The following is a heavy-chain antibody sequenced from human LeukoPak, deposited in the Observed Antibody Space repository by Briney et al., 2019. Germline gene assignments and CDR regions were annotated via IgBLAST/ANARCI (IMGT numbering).Heavy chain of an antibody. Sequence: SETLSPTCTVSGGSISSYYWSWIRQPPGKGLEWIGYIYYSGSTNYNPSLKSRVTISVDTSKNQFSLKLSSVTAADTAVYHCASPSVGGYSSSGLWGYYYYGMDVWGQGTTVTVSS. CDR1: GGSISSYY. D-gene: IGHD6-6*01. CDR2: IYYSGST. CDR3: ASPSVGGYSSSGLWGYYYYGMDV. J-gene: IGHJ6*02. V-gene: IGHV4-59*08.